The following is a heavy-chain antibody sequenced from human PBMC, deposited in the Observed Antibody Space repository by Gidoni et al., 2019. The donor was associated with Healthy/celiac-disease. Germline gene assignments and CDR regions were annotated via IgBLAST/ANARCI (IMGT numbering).Heavy chain of an antibody. CDR3: ARDHLNPAYCSGGSCQG. CDR1: GGTFSSYA. D-gene: IGHD2-15*01. Sequence: QVQLVQSGAEVKKPGSSVKVSCKASGGTFSSYAFSWVRQAPGQGLEWKGGILPIFCTANYAQKFQGRVTITADKSTSTAYMELSSLRSEDTAVYYCARDHLNPAYCSGGSCQGWGQGTLVTVSS. J-gene: IGHJ4*02. CDR2: ILPIFCTA. V-gene: IGHV1-69*06.